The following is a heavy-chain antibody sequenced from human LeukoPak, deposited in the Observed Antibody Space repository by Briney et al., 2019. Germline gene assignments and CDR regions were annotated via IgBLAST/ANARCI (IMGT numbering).Heavy chain of an antibody. CDR2: IIPIFGTA. D-gene: IGHD3-10*01. CDR1: GYTFTSYG. CDR3: ARDPLHYYGSGSDQYYYYYYMDV. Sequence: ASVKVSCKASGYTFTSYGISWVRQAPGQGLEWMGGIIPIFGTANYAQKFQGRVTITADKSTSTAYMELSSLRSEDTAVYYCARDPLHYYGSGSDQYYYYYYMDVWGKGTTVTVSS. J-gene: IGHJ6*03. V-gene: IGHV1-69*06.